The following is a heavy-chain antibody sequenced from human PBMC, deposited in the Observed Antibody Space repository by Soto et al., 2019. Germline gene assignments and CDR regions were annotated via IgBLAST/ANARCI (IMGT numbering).Heavy chain of an antibody. CDR3: TTYHGDYNFDH. V-gene: IGHV1-24*01. J-gene: IGHJ5*02. Sequence: QVQLVQSGAEVKKPGASVKVSCKVSGYTLNEVAMHWARQAPGKGLEWLGGFDPDEAETIYAQHFQGRVTTTEDTSTDTVYMELSSLRSEDTALYFCTTYHGDYNFDHWGQGTLVTVSS. CDR1: GYTLNEVA. D-gene: IGHD4-17*01. CDR2: FDPDEAET.